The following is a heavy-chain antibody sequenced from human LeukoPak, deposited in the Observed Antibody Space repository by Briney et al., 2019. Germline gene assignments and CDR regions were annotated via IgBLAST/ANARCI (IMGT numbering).Heavy chain of an antibody. J-gene: IGHJ4*02. CDR1: GPPLPING. Sequence: SVKVSCKASGPPLPINGISWVRQAPGQGREWMGWVNTYNGDTNYAQNFQGRVTMTTDTSTSTAYMELRSLRSDDTAVHYCGRDYRASGIIFVFDYWGQGTLVTVSS. CDR3: GRDYRASGIIFVFDY. D-gene: IGHD3-10*01. V-gene: IGHV1-18*01. CDR2: VNTYNGDT.